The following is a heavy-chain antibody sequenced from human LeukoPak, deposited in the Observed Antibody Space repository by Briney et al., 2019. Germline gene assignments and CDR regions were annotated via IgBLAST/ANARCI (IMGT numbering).Heavy chain of an antibody. J-gene: IGHJ3*02. CDR1: GYSFTSYW. V-gene: IGHV5-51*01. CDR3: ARGLVVTAIPYDAFDI. CDR2: IYPGDSDT. Sequence: GESLKISCKGSGYSFTSYWIGWVRQMPGKGLEWMGIIYPGDSDTRYSPSFQGQVTISADESISTAYLQWSSLKASDTAMYYCARGLVVTAIPYDAFDIWGQGTMVTVSS. D-gene: IGHD2-21*02.